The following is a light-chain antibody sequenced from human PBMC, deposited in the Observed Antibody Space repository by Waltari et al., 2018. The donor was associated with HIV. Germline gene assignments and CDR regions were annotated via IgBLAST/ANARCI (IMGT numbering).Light chain of an antibody. J-gene: IGLJ1*01. CDR3: QSADSTGSYPDV. CDR1: ALPKKY. CDR2: KDN. V-gene: IGLV3-25*03. Sequence: SYELTQPPSVSVSPGQTARITCSGDALPKKYAYWYQQTPGQAPLLVIYKDNERPSGIPERFSGSSSGTTVTLTISGVHTEDEADYYCQSADSTGSYPDVFGTGTKVTVL.